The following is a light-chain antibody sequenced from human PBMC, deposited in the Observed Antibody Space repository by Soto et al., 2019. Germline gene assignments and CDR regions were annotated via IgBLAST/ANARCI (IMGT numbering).Light chain of an antibody. V-gene: IGKV1-33*01. Sequence: DIQMTQSPSSLSASVGDRVTITCQASHDIRKYLNWYQQKPGKAPRLLIYDASNMEKGVPSRFTGSGSGTDFILTISSLQPADIATYYCQQYENFPITFGQGTRLETK. CDR2: DAS. J-gene: IGKJ5*01. CDR1: HDIRKY. CDR3: QQYENFPIT.